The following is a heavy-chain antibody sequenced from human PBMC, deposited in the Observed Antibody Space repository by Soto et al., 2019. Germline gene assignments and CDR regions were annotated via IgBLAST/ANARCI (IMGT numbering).Heavy chain of an antibody. CDR1: VYTFTSYA. J-gene: IGHJ3*02. V-gene: IGHV1-3*01. D-gene: IGHD3-22*01. Sequence: ALVKVSCKASVYTFTSYAMHWVRQAPGQRLEWMGWINAGNGNTKYSQKFQGRVTITRDTSASTAYMELSSLRSEDTAVYYCARDGYYDSSGYYWWDDAFDIWGQGTMVTVSS. CDR2: INAGNGNT. CDR3: ARDGYYDSSGYYWWDDAFDI.